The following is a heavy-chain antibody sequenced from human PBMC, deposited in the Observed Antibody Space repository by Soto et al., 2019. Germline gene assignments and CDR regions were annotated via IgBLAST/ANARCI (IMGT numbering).Heavy chain of an antibody. CDR3: TRYLDY. Sequence: VGSLRLSCAASGFTFSTSWMDWVRQTPGKGLEWVANINQDGSEKNYVDSAKGRFTISRDNAKNSLFLQMSSLTAEDSGLYYCTRYLDYWGQGTLVTVSS. CDR1: GFTFSTSW. V-gene: IGHV3-7*01. CDR2: INQDGSEK. J-gene: IGHJ4*02.